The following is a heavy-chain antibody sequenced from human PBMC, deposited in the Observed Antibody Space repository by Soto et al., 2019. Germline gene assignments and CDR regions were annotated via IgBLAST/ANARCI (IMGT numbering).Heavy chain of an antibody. CDR3: ARTSCGGDCYSPGAYGMDV. CDR2: INHSGST. V-gene: IGHV4-34*01. CDR1: GGSFSGNY. D-gene: IGHD2-21*02. J-gene: IGHJ6*02. Sequence: QVQLQQWGAGLLKPSETLSLTCAVYGGSFSGNYWSWIRQPPGQGLEWIGEINHSGSTNYNPSLKSRVTISVDTSKNQFSLKLSSVPAADTAVYYCARTSCGGDCYSPGAYGMDVWGQGTTVPVSS.